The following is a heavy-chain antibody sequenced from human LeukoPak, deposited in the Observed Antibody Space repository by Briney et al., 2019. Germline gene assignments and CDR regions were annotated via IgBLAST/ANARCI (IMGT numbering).Heavy chain of an antibody. J-gene: IGHJ6*02. CDR2: INHSGST. CDR3: ARGFYVPRNWKRDCYYGMDV. V-gene: IGHV4-34*01. CDR1: GGSFSGYY. D-gene: IGHD1-20*01. Sequence: PSETLSLTCAVYGGSFSGYYWSWIRQPPGKGLEWIGEINHSGSTNYNPSLKSRVTISVDTSKNQFSLKLSSVTAADTAVYYCARGFYVPRNWKRDCYYGMDVWGQGTTVTVSS.